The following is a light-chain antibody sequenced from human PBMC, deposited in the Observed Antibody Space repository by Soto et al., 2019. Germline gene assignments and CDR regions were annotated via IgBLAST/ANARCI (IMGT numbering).Light chain of an antibody. J-gene: IGKJ4*01. CDR1: QSVSSY. Sequence: EIVLTQSPATLSLSPGERATLSCRASQSVSSYLAWYQQKPGQAPRLLIYGASSRATGIPDRFSGSGSGTDFTLTISRLEPEDFAVYYCQQYGSSLTLTFGGGTKVDI. CDR3: QQYGSSLTLT. CDR2: GAS. V-gene: IGKV3-20*01.